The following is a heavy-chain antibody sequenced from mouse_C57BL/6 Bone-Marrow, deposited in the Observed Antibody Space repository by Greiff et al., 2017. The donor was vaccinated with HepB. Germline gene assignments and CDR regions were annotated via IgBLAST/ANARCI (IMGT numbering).Heavy chain of an antibody. V-gene: IGHV5-16*01. J-gene: IGHJ1*03. D-gene: IGHD1-1*01. CDR1: GFTFSDYY. CDR2: INYDGSST. Sequence: EVQLVESEGGLVQPGSSMKLSCTASGFTFSDYYMAWVRQVPEKGLEWVANINYDGSSTYYLDSLKSRFIISRDNAKNILYLQMSSLKSEDTATYYCARAPTVVATGNWYFDVWGTGTTVTVSS. CDR3: ARAPTVVATGNWYFDV.